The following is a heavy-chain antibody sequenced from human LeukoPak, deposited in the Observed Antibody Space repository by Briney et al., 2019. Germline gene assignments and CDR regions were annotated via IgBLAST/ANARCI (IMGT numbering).Heavy chain of an antibody. CDR1: GYTLTELS. V-gene: IGHV1-24*01. CDR3: AKDLPRAAAGLYNWFDP. D-gene: IGHD6-13*01. J-gene: IGHJ5*02. CDR2: FDPEDGET. Sequence: GASVKVSCKVSGYTLTELSMHWVRQAPGEGLDWMGGFDPEDGETIYAQKFQGRVTMTEDTSTDTAYMELSSLRSEDTAVYYCAKDLPRAAAGLYNWFDPWGQGTLVTVSS.